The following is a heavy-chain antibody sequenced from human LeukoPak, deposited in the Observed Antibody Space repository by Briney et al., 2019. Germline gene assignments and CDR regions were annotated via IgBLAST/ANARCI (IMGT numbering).Heavy chain of an antibody. V-gene: IGHV1-18*01. Sequence: ASVKVSCKASGYTFTSYGISWVRQAPGQGLEWMGWISASNGNTDSAHKIKGRVSMTIDTSTSTAYMELRGLRSDDTAVYYCARDMGTILPTIFDYWGQGTLVTVSS. D-gene: IGHD5-12*01. CDR1: GYTFTSYG. CDR3: ARDMGTILPTIFDY. CDR2: ISASNGNT. J-gene: IGHJ4*02.